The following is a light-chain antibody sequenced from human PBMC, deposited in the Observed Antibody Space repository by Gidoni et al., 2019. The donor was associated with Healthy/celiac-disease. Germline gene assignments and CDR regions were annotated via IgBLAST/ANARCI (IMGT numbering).Light chain of an antibody. CDR3: QEWDSSTVV. J-gene: IGLJ2*01. V-gene: IGLV3-1*01. Sequence: SYALTQPPSVSFAPGQPDSITCSGDKLGDKYACWYQQKPGQSPVLVLYQDNKRPPGVPGRFSGSNSGNTATLTISGTEAMDEADYYCQEWDSSTVVFGGGTKLTVL. CDR1: KLGDKY. CDR2: QDN.